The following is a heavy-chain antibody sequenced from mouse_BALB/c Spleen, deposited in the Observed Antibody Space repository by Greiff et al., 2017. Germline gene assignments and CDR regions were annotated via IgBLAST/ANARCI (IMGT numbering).Heavy chain of an antibody. Sequence: VQGVESGPGLVAPSQSLSITCTVSGFSLTSYGVHWVRQPPGKGLEWLGVIWAGGSTNYNSALMSRLSISKDNSKRQVFLKMNSLQTDDTAMYYCAREGIRFYAMDYWGQGTSVTVSS. CDR3: AREGIRFYAMDY. CDR2: IWAGGST. CDR1: GFSLTSYG. J-gene: IGHJ4*01. V-gene: IGHV2-9*02. D-gene: IGHD1-1*01.